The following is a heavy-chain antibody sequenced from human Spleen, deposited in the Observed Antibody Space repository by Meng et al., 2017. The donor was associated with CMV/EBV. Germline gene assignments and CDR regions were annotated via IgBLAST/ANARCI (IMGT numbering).Heavy chain of an antibody. CDR1: TVNNYA. D-gene: IGHD3-3*01. CDR3: ATPIKYHTSWRGYVPFDR. Sequence: TVNNYAMNWVRQAPGQGREWMGGIITVDGTTNYAQSFRDRITITADKSTTTSYMELNSLRSEDAAVYYCATPIKYHTSWRGYVPFDRWGQGTLVTVSS. J-gene: IGHJ4*02. V-gene: IGHV1-69*06. CDR2: IITVDGTT.